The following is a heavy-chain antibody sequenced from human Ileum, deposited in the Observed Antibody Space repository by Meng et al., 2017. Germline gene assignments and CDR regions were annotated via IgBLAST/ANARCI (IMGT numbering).Heavy chain of an antibody. CDR2: INAGNGNT. CDR3: AGRRPYGDYPISNY. V-gene: IGHV1-3*01. D-gene: IGHD4-17*01. J-gene: IGHJ4*02. Sequence: QVQLVQSGAEVKKPGSSVKVSCKASGYTFTSYAMHWVRQAPGQRLEWMGWINAGNGNTKYSQKFHGKVTMTRNTSISTAHLELSSLISEDTAIYYCAGRRPYGDYPISNYWGQGTLVTVSS. CDR1: GYTFTSYA.